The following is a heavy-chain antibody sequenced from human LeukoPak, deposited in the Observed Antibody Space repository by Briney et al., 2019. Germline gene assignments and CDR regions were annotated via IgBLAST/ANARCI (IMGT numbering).Heavy chain of an antibody. V-gene: IGHV3-30-3*01. J-gene: IGHJ4*02. CDR3: ARDHSSGWYWGLGYYFDY. D-gene: IGHD6-19*01. Sequence: GGSLRLSCAASGFTLSSYAMHWVRQAPGKGLEWVAVISYDGSNKYYADSVKGRFTISRDNSKNTLYLQMNSLRAEDTAVYYCARDHSSGWYWGLGYYFDYWGQGTLVTVSS. CDR1: GFTLSSYA. CDR2: ISYDGSNK.